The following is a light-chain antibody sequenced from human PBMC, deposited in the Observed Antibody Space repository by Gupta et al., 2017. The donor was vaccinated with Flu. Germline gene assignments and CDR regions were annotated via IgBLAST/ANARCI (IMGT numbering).Light chain of an antibody. V-gene: IGKV1-39*01. Sequence: PPSASVGHRVTITCRARESKSRYLNWDRHRQKKAPKPMIYAESGWKRGVRTRFSGSGSGTDIDLTISSRQLEDDASYDYQQNYNNTLWDFGHGTKVDI. CDR2: AES. J-gene: IGKJ3*01. CDR3: QQNYNNTLWD. CDR1: ESKSRY.